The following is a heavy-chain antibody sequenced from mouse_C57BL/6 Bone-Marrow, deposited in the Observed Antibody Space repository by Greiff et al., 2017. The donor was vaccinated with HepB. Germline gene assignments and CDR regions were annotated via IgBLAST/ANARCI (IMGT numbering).Heavy chain of an antibody. CDR2: INPSSGYT. D-gene: IGHD1-1*01. CDR3: ARWGVYYGSRGAMDY. V-gene: IGHV1-4*01. Sequence: VQLQESGAELARPGASVKMSCKASGYTFTSYTMHWVKQRPGQGLEWIGYINPSSGYTKYNQKFKDKATLTADKSSSTAYMQLSSLTSEDSAVYYCARWGVYYGSRGAMDYWGQGTSVTVSS. CDR1: GYTFTSYT. J-gene: IGHJ4*01.